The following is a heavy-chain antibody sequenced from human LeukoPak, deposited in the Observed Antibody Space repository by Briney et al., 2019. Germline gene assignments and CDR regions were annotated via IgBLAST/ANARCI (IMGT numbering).Heavy chain of an antibody. J-gene: IGHJ4*02. CDR3: ATDYGGNYHFDY. D-gene: IGHD4-23*01. V-gene: IGHV4-4*07. CDR2: IYTSGNT. Sequence: SETLSLTCTVSGASVSSYYWGWIRQPAGKGLEWIGRIYTSGNTNYNPSLKSRVTISRDTPKNQFSLRLTSVTAADTAVYYCATDYGGNYHFDYWGQGTLVTVSS. CDR1: GASVSSYY.